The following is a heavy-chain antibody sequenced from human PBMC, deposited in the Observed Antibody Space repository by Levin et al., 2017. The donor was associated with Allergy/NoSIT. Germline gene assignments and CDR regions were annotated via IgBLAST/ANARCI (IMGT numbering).Heavy chain of an antibody. Sequence: GESLKISCAASGFTFSSFSMNWVRQAPGKGLEWVSSISSSSNYIYYADSVKGRFTISRDNAKNSLFLQMNSLRDEDTAVYYCARVHKDYYGSGSYYCLDYWGQGTLVTVSS. CDR2: ISSSSNYI. D-gene: IGHD3-10*01. V-gene: IGHV3-21*01. J-gene: IGHJ4*02. CDR3: ARVHKDYYGSGSYYCLDY. CDR1: GFTFSSFS.